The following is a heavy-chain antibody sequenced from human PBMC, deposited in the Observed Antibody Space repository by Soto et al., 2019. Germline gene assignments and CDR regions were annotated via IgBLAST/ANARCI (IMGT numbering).Heavy chain of an antibody. CDR1: GYSFTSYW. D-gene: IGHD3-22*01. Sequence: GESLKISCKGSGYSFTSYWIGWVRQMPGKGLEWMGIIYPGDSDTRYSPSFQGQVTISADKSISTAYLQWSSLKASDTAMYYCARTGFQYDSSGYSYYYYGMEVWGQGTTVTVSS. J-gene: IGHJ6*02. CDR2: IYPGDSDT. V-gene: IGHV5-51*01. CDR3: ARTGFQYDSSGYSYYYYGMEV.